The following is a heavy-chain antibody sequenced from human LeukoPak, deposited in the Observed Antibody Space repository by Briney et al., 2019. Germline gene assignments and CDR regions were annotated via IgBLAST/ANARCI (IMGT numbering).Heavy chain of an antibody. J-gene: IGHJ4*02. CDR3: ASDSPFGVY. Sequence: GGSLRLSCAASGFTFSSYWMSWVRQAPGKGLEWVANIKQDGSEKNYVDSVKGRFIISRDNTKNSLYMQVNSLRVEDTAVYYCASDSPFGVYWGQGALVTVSS. V-gene: IGHV3-7*01. CDR1: GFTFSSYW. D-gene: IGHD3-10*01. CDR2: IKQDGSEK.